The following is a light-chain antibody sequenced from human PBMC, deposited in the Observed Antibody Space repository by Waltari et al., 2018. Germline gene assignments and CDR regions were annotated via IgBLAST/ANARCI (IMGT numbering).Light chain of an antibody. CDR3: QQYNTYSRT. Sequence: DIHMTQSPSTLSAPIGPRVTITCRASQSLSNWLAWYQQKPGKAPKLLIYGASSLESGVPSRFSGSGSGTEFTLTISSLQPDDFATYYCQQYNTYSRTFGQGTTVEVK. CDR2: GAS. J-gene: IGKJ1*01. CDR1: QSLSNW. V-gene: IGKV1-5*01.